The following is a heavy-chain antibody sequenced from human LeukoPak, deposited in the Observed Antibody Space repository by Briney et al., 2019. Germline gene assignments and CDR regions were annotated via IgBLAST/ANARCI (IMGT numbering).Heavy chain of an antibody. Sequence: GASVKVSCKASGYTFTSYDINWVRQAPGQGLEWMGRINPNSGGTNYAQKFQGRVTMTRDTSISTAYMELSRLRSDDTAVYYCASNLITGTGNFDYWGQGTLVTVSS. CDR1: GYTFTSYD. D-gene: IGHD1-20*01. CDR2: INPNSGGT. V-gene: IGHV1-2*06. CDR3: ASNLITGTGNFDY. J-gene: IGHJ4*02.